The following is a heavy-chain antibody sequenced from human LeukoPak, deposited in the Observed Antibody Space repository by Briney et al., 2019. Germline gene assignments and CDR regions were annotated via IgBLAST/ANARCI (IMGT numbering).Heavy chain of an antibody. CDR3: ARSHQHYGMDV. J-gene: IGHJ6*02. CDR1: GGSISSYY. CDR2: IYYSGST. D-gene: IGHD2-2*01. V-gene: IGHV4-59*01. Sequence: PSEALSLTCTVSGGSISSYYWSWIRQPPGKGLEWIGYIYYSGSTNYNPSLKSRVTISVDTSKNQFSLKLSSVTAADTAVYYCARSHQHYGMDVWGQGTTVTVSS.